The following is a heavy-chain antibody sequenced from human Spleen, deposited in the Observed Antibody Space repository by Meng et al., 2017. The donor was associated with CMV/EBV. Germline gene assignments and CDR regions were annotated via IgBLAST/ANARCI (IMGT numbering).Heavy chain of an antibody. D-gene: IGHD3-3*01. CDR3: ARDRIRNDFWSGYLDF. CDR2: ISYDGGNK. Sequence: GGSLRLSCAASGDTFISNAMHWVRQAPGKGLEWVAVISYDGGNKYYADSVKGRLTISRDNSKKTLYLQMNSLTPEDTAVYYCARDRIRNDFWSGYLDFWGQGALVTVSS. J-gene: IGHJ4*02. CDR1: GDTFISNA. V-gene: IGHV3-30*04.